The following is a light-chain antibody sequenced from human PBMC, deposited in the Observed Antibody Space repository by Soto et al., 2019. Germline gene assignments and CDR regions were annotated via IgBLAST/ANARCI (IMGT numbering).Light chain of an antibody. V-gene: IGLV2-23*01. CDR3: CSYVGARTYG. J-gene: IGLJ1*01. CDR2: EGN. Sequence: QSVLTPPASVSGSPGQSITISCTGSVSDVGNFCPVSWYQQHPGQVPKLIIYEGNRRPSGVSSRFSGSKSGNTASLTISGRQADDVADYYCCSYVGARTYGFGTGTKVTVL. CDR1: VSDVGNFCP.